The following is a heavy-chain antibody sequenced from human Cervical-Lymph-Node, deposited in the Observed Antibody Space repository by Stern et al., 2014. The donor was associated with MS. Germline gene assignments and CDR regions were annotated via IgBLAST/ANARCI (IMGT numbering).Heavy chain of an antibody. Sequence: VQLEESGGGVVQPGTALRLSCAASGFTFSGYGMHWVRQATGKGLEWLAVIWLDGSNQDYADSVKGRFTISRDNSKNTLFLQMNSLRAEDTAVYYCARYASGWTIDAFDIWGQGTMVTVSS. CDR3: ARYASGWTIDAFDI. J-gene: IGHJ3*02. CDR2: IWLDGSNQ. CDR1: GFTFSGYG. D-gene: IGHD6-19*01. V-gene: IGHV3-33*01.